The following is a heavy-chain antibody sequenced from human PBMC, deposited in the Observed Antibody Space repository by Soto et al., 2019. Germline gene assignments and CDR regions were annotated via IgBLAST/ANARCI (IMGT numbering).Heavy chain of an antibody. CDR3: ARTVPSATYYYYGMDV. CDR1: GGSFSGYY. Sequence: SETLSLTCAVYGGSFSGYYWSWIRQPPGKGLEWIGEINHSGSTNYNPSLKSRVTISVDTSKNQFSLKLSSVTAADTAVYYCARTVPSATYYYYGMDVWGQGTTVTVSS. J-gene: IGHJ6*02. CDR2: INHSGST. V-gene: IGHV4-34*01. D-gene: IGHD2-2*01.